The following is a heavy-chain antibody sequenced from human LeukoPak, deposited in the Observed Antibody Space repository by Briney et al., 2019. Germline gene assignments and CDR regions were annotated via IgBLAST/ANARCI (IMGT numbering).Heavy chain of an antibody. D-gene: IGHD3-10*01. CDR2: IIPILGIA. V-gene: IGHV1-69*04. Sequence: GSSVKVSCKASGGTFSSYAISWVRQAPGQGLEWMRRIIPILGIANYAQKFQGRVTITADKSTSTAYMKLSSLRSEDTAVYYCARARLHAMVREVIDGMDVWGQGTTVTVSS. CDR3: ARARLHAMVREVIDGMDV. J-gene: IGHJ6*02. CDR1: GGTFSSYA.